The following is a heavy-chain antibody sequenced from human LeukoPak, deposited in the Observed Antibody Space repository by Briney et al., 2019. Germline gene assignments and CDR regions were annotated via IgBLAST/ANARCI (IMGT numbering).Heavy chain of an antibody. Sequence: SETLSLTCAVYGDSFSGYFWSWIRQPPGKGLEWIGEINHSGYTNYNPSLKSRVTISVDTSKNQFSLRLSSVTAADTAVYYCARVTGYIVEDYFDYWGQGTLVTVSS. V-gene: IGHV4-34*01. CDR1: GDSFSGYF. CDR2: INHSGYT. J-gene: IGHJ4*02. CDR3: ARVTGYIVEDYFDY. D-gene: IGHD3-22*01.